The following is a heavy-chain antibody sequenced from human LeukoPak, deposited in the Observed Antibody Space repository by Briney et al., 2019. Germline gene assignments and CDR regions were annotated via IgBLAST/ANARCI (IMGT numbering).Heavy chain of an antibody. Sequence: GGSLRLSCAASGFTFSSYSMNWVRQAPGKGLEWVSSISSSSSYIYYADSVKGRFTISRDNAKNSLYLQMNSLRVEDTAVYYCARASVRYYDSSGYNYWGQGTLVTVSS. V-gene: IGHV3-21*01. CDR1: GFTFSSYS. J-gene: IGHJ4*02. D-gene: IGHD3-22*01. CDR3: ARASVRYYDSSGYNY. CDR2: ISSSSSYI.